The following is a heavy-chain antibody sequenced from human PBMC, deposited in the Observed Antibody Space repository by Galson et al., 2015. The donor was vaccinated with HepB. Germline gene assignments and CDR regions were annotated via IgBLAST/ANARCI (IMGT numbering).Heavy chain of an antibody. J-gene: IGHJ4*02. D-gene: IGHD6-19*01. Sequence: SLRLSCAASGFTFSNAWMSWVRQAPGKGLEWVGRIKSKTDGGTTDYAAPVKGRFTISRDDSKNTLYLQMNSLKTEDTAVYYCTTEEVAVAGTQGNFDYWGQGTLVTVSS. CDR3: TTEEVAVAGTQGNFDY. CDR1: GFTFSNAW. V-gene: IGHV3-15*01. CDR2: IKSKTDGGTT.